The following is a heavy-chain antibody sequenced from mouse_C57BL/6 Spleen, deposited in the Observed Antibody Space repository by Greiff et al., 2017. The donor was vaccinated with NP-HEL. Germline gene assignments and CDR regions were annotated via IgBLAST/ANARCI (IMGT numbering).Heavy chain of an antibody. CDR2: IYPGDGDT. V-gene: IGHV1-82*01. J-gene: IGHJ2*01. CDR3: ARGGLGRSDY. D-gene: IGHD4-1*01. Sequence: QVQLKESGPELVKPGASVKISCKASGYAFSSSWMNWVKQRPGKGLEWIGRIYPGDGDTNYNGKFKGKATLTADKSSSTAYMQLSSLTSEDSAVYFCARGGLGRSDYWGQGTTLTVSS. CDR1: GYAFSSSW.